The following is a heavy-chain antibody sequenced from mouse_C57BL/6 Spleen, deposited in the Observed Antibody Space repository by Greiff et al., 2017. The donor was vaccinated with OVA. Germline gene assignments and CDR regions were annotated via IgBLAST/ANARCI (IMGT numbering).Heavy chain of an antibody. J-gene: IGHJ1*03. Sequence: EVKLMESGGGLVKPGGSLKLSCAASGFTFSSYAMSWVRQTPEKRLEWVATISDGGSYTYYPDNVKGRFTISRDNAKNNLYLQMSHLKSEDTAMYYCAREQGRWYWYFDVWGTGTTVTVSS. CDR3: AREQGRWYWYFDV. D-gene: IGHD2-3*01. CDR1: GFTFSSYA. V-gene: IGHV5-4*01. CDR2: ISDGGSYT.